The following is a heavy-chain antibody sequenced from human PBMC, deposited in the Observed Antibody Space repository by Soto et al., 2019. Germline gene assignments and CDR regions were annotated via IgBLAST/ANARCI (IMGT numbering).Heavy chain of an antibody. CDR2: ISGSGGST. J-gene: IGHJ6*03. D-gene: IGHD4-17*01. CDR3: AKDDYGQYYYYYYMDV. CDR1: GFTFISYA. V-gene: IGHV3-23*01. Sequence: GGSLRLSCAASGFTFISYAMSWVRQAPGKGLEWVSAISGSGGSTYYADSVKGRFTISRDNSKNTLYLQMNSLRAEDTAVYYCAKDDYGQYYYYYYMDVWGKGTTVTVSS.